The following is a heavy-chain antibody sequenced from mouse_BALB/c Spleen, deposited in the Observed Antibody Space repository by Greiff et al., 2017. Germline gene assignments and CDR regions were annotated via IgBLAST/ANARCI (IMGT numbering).Heavy chain of an antibody. Sequence: QVHVKQSGAELVRPGVSVKISCKGSGYTFTDYAMHWVKQSHAKSLEWIGVISTYYGDASYNQKFKGKATMTVDKSSSTAYMELARLTSEDSAIYYCARWGAYYGSSYVYAMDYWGQGTSVTVSS. CDR2: ISTYYGDA. D-gene: IGHD1-1*01. J-gene: IGHJ4*01. CDR1: GYTFTDYA. CDR3: ARWGAYYGSSYVYAMDY. V-gene: IGHV1S137*01.